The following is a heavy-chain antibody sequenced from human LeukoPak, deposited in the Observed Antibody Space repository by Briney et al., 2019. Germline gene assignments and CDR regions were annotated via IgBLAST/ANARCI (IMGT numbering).Heavy chain of an antibody. J-gene: IGHJ3*02. CDR1: GYTFTGYD. D-gene: IGHD2-2*01. CDR2: MNPNSGNT. Sequence: ASVRVSCKASGYTFTGYDINWVRQAPGQGLEWMGWMNPNSGNTGYAQKFKGRVTITRNTSISTAYMELSSLRAEDTAVYYCARFNQLSDAFDSWGQGTMVSVSS. CDR3: ARFNQLSDAFDS. V-gene: IGHV1-8*03.